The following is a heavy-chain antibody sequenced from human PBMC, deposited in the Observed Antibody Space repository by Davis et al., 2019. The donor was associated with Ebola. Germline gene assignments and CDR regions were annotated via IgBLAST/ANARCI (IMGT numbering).Heavy chain of an antibody. D-gene: IGHD6-19*01. CDR1: GFTFSSYA. J-gene: IGHJ4*02. CDR3: ARGRYTSGCCPFDY. Sequence: GESLKISCAASGFTFSSYAMHWVRQAPGKGLEWVAVISYDGSNKYYADSVKGRFTISRDNSENTLYLQMNSLRAEDTAVYYCARGRYTSGCCPFDYWGQGTLVSVSS. CDR2: ISYDGSNK. V-gene: IGHV3-30*14.